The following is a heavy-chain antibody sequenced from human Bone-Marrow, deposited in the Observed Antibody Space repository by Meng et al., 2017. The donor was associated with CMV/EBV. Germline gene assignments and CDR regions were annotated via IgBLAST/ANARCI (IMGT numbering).Heavy chain of an antibody. J-gene: IGHJ6*02. Sequence: SETLSLTSIVSGGSIGDSRYYWGWIRQPPGKGLEWIGTIYYTGSTFYNPTLKSRVTISVDTSKNQFSLNLTSVTAPDTAVYYCARLPSSAISPPDVWGQGTTVTVSS. D-gene: IGHD3-3*01. CDR2: IYYTGST. CDR1: GGSIGDSRYY. CDR3: ARLPSSAISPPDV. V-gene: IGHV4-39*01.